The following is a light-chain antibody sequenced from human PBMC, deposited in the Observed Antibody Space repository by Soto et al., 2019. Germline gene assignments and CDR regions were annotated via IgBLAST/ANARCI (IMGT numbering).Light chain of an antibody. CDR1: SSDVGGYNY. V-gene: IGLV2-14*01. J-gene: IGLJ3*02. CDR3: RSYTSSSTLV. Sequence: QSALTQPASVSGSPGQSITISCTGTSSDVGGYNYVSWYQQHPGKAPKLMIYEVSNRPSGVSNRFSGSKYGNTASLTISGLQAEDEADYYCRSYTSSSTLVFGGGTKLTVL. CDR2: EVS.